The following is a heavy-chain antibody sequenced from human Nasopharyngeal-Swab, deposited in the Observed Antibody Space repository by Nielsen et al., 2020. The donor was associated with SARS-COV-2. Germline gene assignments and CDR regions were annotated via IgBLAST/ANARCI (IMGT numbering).Heavy chain of an antibody. V-gene: IGHV4-34*01. J-gene: IGHJ5*02. D-gene: IGHD2-2*01. CDR2: INHSGST. CDR3: ARGRRIVVVPAAIPGHYNWFDP. Sequence: SETLSLTCAVYGGSFSGYYWSWIRQPPGKGLEWIGEINHSGSTNYIPSLKSRVTISVDTSKNQFSLKLSSVTAADTAVYYCARGRRIVVVPAAIPGHYNWFDPWGQGTLVTVSS. CDR1: GGSFSGYY.